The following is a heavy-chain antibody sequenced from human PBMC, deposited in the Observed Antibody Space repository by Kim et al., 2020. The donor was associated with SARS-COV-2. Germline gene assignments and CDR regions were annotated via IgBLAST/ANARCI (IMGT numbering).Heavy chain of an antibody. J-gene: IGHJ4*02. V-gene: IGHV3-11*05. D-gene: IGHD5-12*01. Sequence: ADSVKGRFTISRDNAKNSLYLQMNSLRAEDTAVYYCAREPRDGYNYYFDYWGQGTLVTVSS. CDR3: AREPRDGYNYYFDY.